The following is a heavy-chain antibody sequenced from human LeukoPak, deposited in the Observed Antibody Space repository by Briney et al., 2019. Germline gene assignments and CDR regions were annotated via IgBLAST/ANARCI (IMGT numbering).Heavy chain of an antibody. CDR1: GGSISSYY. CDR3: ARYIVSYPHDAFDI. CDR2: IYTSGST. J-gene: IGHJ3*02. V-gene: IGHV4-4*07. Sequence: SETLSLTCTVSGGSISSYYWSWIRQPAGKGLEWIGRIYTSGSTNYNPSLKSRVTMSVDTSKNQFSPKLSSVTAADTAFYYCARYIVSYPHDAFDIWGQGTMVTVSS. D-gene: IGHD1-26*01.